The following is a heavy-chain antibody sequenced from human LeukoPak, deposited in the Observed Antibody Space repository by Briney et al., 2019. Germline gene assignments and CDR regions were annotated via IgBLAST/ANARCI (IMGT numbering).Heavy chain of an antibody. CDR3: ARPSGSYYYDAFDI. D-gene: IGHD3-10*01. CDR2: INSDGSST. V-gene: IGHV3-74*01. Sequence: GGSLRLSCAASGFTFSGYWIHWVRQAPGKGLVWVSRINSDGSSTSYADSVKGRFTISRDNAKKTPYLQMNSLRAEDTAVYYCARPSGSYYYDAFDIWGQGTMVTVSS. J-gene: IGHJ3*02. CDR1: GFTFSGYW.